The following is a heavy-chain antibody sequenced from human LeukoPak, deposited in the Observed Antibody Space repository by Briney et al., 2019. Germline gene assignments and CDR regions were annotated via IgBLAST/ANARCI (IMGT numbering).Heavy chain of an antibody. D-gene: IGHD3-22*01. CDR1: GFTFSSYG. CDR3: ATVSSGPQGSY. CDR2: ISYDGSNK. J-gene: IGHJ4*02. V-gene: IGHV3-30*03. Sequence: PGGSLRLSCAASGFTFSSYGMHWVRQAPGKGLEWVAVISYDGSNKYYADSVKGRFTISRDSSKNTLYLQMNSLRAEDTAVYYCATVSSGPQGSYWGQGTLVTVSS.